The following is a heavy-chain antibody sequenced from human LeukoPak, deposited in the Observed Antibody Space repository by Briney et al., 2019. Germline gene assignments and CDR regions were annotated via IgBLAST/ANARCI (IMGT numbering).Heavy chain of an antibody. D-gene: IGHD6-13*01. CDR1: GGSIGSFY. V-gene: IGHV4-4*07. Sequence: PSETLSLTCSVSGGSIGSFYWSWIRQPAEKGLEWIGRLYNTGNTDYNPSLKSRVTMSLDTSQNQFSLQLNSVTPEDTAVYYCARADRSSWTFVSWGQGTLVTVSS. J-gene: IGHJ4*02. CDR2: LYNTGNT. CDR3: ARADRSSWTFVS.